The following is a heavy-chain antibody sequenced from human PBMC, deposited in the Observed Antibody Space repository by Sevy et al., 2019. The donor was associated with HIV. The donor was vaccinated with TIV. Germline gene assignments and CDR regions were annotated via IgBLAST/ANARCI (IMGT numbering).Heavy chain of an antibody. CDR3: AKSKGGGYREDYYFDY. D-gene: IGHD1-26*01. J-gene: IGHJ4*02. Sequence: GGSLRLSCAASGFTFSSYAMSWVRQAPGKGLEWVSAISGSGGSTYYADSVKGRFTISRDNSKNTLYLQMNSLRAEDTAVYYCAKSKGGGYREDYYFDYWGQGTLVTVSS. V-gene: IGHV3-23*01. CDR1: GFTFSSYA. CDR2: ISGSGGST.